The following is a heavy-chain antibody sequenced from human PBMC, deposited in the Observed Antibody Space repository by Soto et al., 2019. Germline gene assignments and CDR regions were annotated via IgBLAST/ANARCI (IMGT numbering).Heavy chain of an antibody. Sequence: GGSLRLSCAASGFTFSSYAMHWVRQAPGKGLEWVAVISYDGSNKYYADSVKGRFTISRDNSKNTLYLQMNSLRAEDTAVYYCARDRISGNYGMDVWGQGTTVTVYS. V-gene: IGHV3-30-3*01. J-gene: IGHJ6*02. CDR2: ISYDGSNK. CDR1: GFTFSSYA. D-gene: IGHD3-3*02. CDR3: ARDRISGNYGMDV.